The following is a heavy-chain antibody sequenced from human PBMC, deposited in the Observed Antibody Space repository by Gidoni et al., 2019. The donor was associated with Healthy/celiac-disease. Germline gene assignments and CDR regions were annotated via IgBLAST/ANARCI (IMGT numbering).Heavy chain of an antibody. V-gene: IGHV4-4*07. J-gene: IGHJ3*02. Sequence: QVQLQESGPGLVKPSATLSLTCTVSGGSISSYYWSWIRQPAGKGLEWIGRIYTSGSTNYNPSLKSRVTMSVDTSKNQFSLKLSSVTAADTAVYYCARDVVVVPAATDDAFDIWGQGTMVTVSS. D-gene: IGHD2-2*01. CDR3: ARDVVVVPAATDDAFDI. CDR2: IYTSGST. CDR1: GGSISSYY.